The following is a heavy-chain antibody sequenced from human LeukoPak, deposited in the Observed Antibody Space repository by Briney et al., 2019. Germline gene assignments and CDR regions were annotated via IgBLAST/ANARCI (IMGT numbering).Heavy chain of an antibody. CDR3: AREDSGSYYNYYYFYMDV. Sequence: PSETLSLTCDVSGDSISSSSDWWSWVRQPPGKGLEWIGEIYHSGSTNYNPSLKSRVTISVDKSTNQFSLKMSSVTAADTAVYYCAREDSGSYYNYYYFYMDVWGKGTTVTISS. J-gene: IGHJ6*03. D-gene: IGHD3-10*01. CDR2: IYHSGST. V-gene: IGHV4-4*02. CDR1: GDSISSSSDW.